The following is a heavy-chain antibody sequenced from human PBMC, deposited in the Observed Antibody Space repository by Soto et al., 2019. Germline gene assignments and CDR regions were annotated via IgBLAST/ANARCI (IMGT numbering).Heavy chain of an antibody. J-gene: IGHJ4*02. CDR1: GGSFSGYY. Sequence: SSETLSLTCAVYGGSFSGYYWSWIRQSPGKGLEWIGNIHYSGSTYYMPSLRSRVTLSVDTSKNQFSLRLTSVTAEDTAVYYCARHEGNGNVWPLDYWGQGILVTVSS. CDR2: IHYSGST. V-gene: IGHV4-34*01. D-gene: IGHD2-8*01. CDR3: ARHEGNGNVWPLDY.